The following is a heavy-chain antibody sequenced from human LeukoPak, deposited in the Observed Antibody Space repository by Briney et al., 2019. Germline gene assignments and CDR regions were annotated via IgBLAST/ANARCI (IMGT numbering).Heavy chain of an antibody. CDR2: IIPIFGTA. V-gene: IGHV1-69*05. CDR1: GGTFSSYA. J-gene: IGHJ5*02. D-gene: IGHD6-13*01. Sequence: GASVKVSCKASGGTFSSYAISLVRQAPGQGLEWMGRIIPIFGTANYAQKFQGRVTITTDESTSTAYMELGSLRSEDTAVYYCARGRGGAAAGTVSWFDPWGQGTLVTVSS. CDR3: ARGRGGAAAGTVSWFDP.